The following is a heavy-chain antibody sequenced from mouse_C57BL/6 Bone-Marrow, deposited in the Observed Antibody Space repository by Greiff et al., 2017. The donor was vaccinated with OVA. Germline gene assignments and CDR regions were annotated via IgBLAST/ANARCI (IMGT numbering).Heavy chain of an antibody. CDR1: GYSITSGYY. Sequence: EVQLQESGPGLVKPSQSLSLTCSVTGYSITSGYYWHWIRQFPGNKLEWMGYISYDGSNNYNPSLKNRISITRDTSKNQFFLKLNSVTTEDTATYYCARVGLRFPFDYWGQGTTLTVSS. CDR3: ARVGLRFPFDY. J-gene: IGHJ2*01. CDR2: ISYDGSN. D-gene: IGHD1-1*01. V-gene: IGHV3-6*01.